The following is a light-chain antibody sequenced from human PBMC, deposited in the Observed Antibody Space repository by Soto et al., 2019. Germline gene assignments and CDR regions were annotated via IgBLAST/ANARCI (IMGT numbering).Light chain of an antibody. CDR1: SSNIGRNT. CDR2: SNN. V-gene: IGLV1-44*01. J-gene: IGLJ2*01. Sequence: QSVLTQPPSASGTPGQWVTISCSGSSSNIGRNTVNWYQQLPGTAPKLLIYSNNQRPSGVPDRFSGSKSGTSGSLAISGLQSEDEADYYCAGWDDSLNGPVFGGGTKLTVL. CDR3: AGWDDSLNGPV.